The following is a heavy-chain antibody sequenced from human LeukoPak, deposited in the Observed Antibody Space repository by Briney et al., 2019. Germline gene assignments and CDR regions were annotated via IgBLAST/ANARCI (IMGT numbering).Heavy chain of an antibody. CDR3: ATALVRPFDY. J-gene: IGHJ4*02. D-gene: IGHD2-2*01. Sequence: ASVKDSCKVSGYTLTELSMHWVRQAPGKGRERMGGFDPEDGETIYAQKFQGRVTITEGTSTDTAYMELRSLRSEDAAVYYCATALVRPFDYWGQGTLVTVSS. V-gene: IGHV1-24*01. CDR2: FDPEDGET. CDR1: GYTLTELS.